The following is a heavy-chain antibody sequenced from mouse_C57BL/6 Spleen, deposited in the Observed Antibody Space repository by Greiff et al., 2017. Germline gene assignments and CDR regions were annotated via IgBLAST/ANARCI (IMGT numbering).Heavy chain of an antibody. CDR3: ARGREVDY. CDR2: IYPGDGDT. V-gene: IGHV1-82*01. CDR1: GYAFSSSW. Sequence: VKLQESGPELVKPGASVKISCKASGYAFSSSWMNWVKQRPGKGLEWIGRIYPGDGDTNYNGKFKGKATLTADKSSSTAYMQLSSLTSEDSAVYFCARGREVDYWGQGTTLTVSS. J-gene: IGHJ2*01.